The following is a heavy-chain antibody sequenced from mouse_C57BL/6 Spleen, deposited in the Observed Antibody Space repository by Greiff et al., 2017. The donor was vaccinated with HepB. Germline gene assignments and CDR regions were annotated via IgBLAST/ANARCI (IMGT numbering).Heavy chain of an antibody. CDR2: ISYDGSN. CDR1: GYSITSGYY. V-gene: IGHV3-6*01. CDR3: ARYYGSSYWYFDV. J-gene: IGHJ1*03. D-gene: IGHD1-1*01. Sequence: EVQLQEPGPGLVKPSQSLSLTCSVTGYSITSGYYWNWIRQFPGNKLEWMGYISYDGSNNYNPSLKNRIPITRDTSKNQFFLKLNSVTTEDTATYYCARYYGSSYWYFDVWGTGTTVTVSS.